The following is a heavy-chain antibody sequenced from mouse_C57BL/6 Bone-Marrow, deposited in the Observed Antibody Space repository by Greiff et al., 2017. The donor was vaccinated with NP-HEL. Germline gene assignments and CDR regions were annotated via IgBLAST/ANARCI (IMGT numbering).Heavy chain of an antibody. D-gene: IGHD2-4*01. CDR2: LSDGGSYT. Sequence: EVKLVESGGGLVKPGGSLKLSCAASGFTFSSYAMSWVRQTPEKRLEWVATLSDGGSYTYYPDNVKGRFTISRDNAKNNLYLQMSHLKSEDTAMYYFARDGLPRGDYWGQGTTLTVSS. V-gene: IGHV5-4*01. CDR1: GFTFSSYA. J-gene: IGHJ2*01. CDR3: ARDGLPRGDY.